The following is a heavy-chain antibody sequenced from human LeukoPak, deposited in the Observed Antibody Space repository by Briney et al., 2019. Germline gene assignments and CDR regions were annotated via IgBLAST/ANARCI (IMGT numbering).Heavy chain of an antibody. CDR3: ARRGSFHYDSSGYYLRELDY. CDR1: GYIFTTYW. V-gene: IGHV5-51*01. D-gene: IGHD3-22*01. Sequence: GESLKISCKGSGYIFTTYWIGWVRQMPGKGLEWMGIIYPGDSDTRYSPSFEGQVTISADKSISTAYLQWSSLKASDTAMYYCARRGSFHYDSSGYYLRELDYWGQGTLVTVSS. CDR2: IYPGDSDT. J-gene: IGHJ4*02.